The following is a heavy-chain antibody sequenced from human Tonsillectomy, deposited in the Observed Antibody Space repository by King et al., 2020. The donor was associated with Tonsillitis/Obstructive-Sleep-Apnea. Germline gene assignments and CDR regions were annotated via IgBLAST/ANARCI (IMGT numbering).Heavy chain of an antibody. CDR1: GGSFSGYY. V-gene: IGHV4-34*01. Sequence: VQLQQWGAGLLKPSETLSLTCAVYGGSFSGYYCSWIRQSPGKGLEWIGEINHRGSTNYNPSLKSRVTISVDTSKNQFSLKLSSVTAADTAVYYCARRPQATIFGIVSFYYFDYWGQGTLVTVSS. J-gene: IGHJ4*02. D-gene: IGHD3-3*01. CDR2: INHRGST. CDR3: ARRPQATIFGIVSFYYFDY.